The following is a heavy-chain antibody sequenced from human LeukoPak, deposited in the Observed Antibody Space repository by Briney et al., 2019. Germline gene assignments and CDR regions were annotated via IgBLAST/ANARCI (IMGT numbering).Heavy chain of an antibody. D-gene: IGHD3-10*01. CDR3: AKTPKIRGVSNFDY. V-gene: IGHV3-11*01. CDR1: GFTFSDYY. Sequence: GGSLRLSCAASGFTFSDYYMSWIRQAPGKGLEWVSYISSSGSTIYYADSVKGRFTISRDNAKNSLYLQMNSLRTEDTAVYYCAKTPKIRGVSNFDYWGQGTLVTVSS. J-gene: IGHJ4*02. CDR2: ISSSGSTI.